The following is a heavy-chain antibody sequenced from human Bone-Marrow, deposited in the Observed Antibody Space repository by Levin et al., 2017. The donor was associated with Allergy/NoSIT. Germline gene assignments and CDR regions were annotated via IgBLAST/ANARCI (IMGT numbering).Heavy chain of an antibody. V-gene: IGHV4-30-4*01. CDR3: ARRHGSGSEYSFDY. CDR2: ISHSGST. CDR1: GGSISSGVYY. Sequence: PSETLSLTCTVSGGSISSGVYYWSWIRQPPGNGLEWIGYISHSGSTNYSPSLKSRVTMSVEMSKNQFSLKLSSVTAADTAVYYCARRHGSGSEYSFDYWGQGTLVTVSS. D-gene: IGHD3-10*01. J-gene: IGHJ4*02.